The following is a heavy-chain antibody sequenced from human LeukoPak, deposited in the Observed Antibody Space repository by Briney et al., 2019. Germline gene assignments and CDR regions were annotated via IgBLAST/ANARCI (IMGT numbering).Heavy chain of an antibody. J-gene: IGHJ4*01. CDR3: TRGRAADY. Sequence: GGSLRLSCAASGFTFSDKWMTWIRQAPGKGLEWVANMNHDGSEIHYVDSVKGRFTISRDNAQYSLYLQMNSLRVDDTAVYYCTRGRAADYWGQGTLVTVSS. V-gene: IGHV3-7*01. CDR1: GFTFSDKW. CDR2: MNHDGSEI.